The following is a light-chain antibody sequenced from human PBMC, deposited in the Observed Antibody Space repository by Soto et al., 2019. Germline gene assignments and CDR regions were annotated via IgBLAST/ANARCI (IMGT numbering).Light chain of an antibody. J-gene: IGKJ3*01. CDR2: AAS. CDR3: QKYSSAPFT. CDR1: QGITNF. V-gene: IGKV1-27*01. Sequence: DIQMTQSPSSLSASVGDRVTINCRASQGITNFLAWYQQKPGTVPKLLIYAASTLQSGVPSRFSGSGFGTDFTLNISSLQPEDVATYYCQKYSSAPFTFGHGTKVDIK.